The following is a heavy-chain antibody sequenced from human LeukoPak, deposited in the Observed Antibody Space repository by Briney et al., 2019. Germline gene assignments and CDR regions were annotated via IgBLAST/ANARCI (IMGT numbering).Heavy chain of an antibody. V-gene: IGHV1-18*01. D-gene: IGHD3-10*01. CDR2: ISAYNGNT. CDR1: GYTFTSYG. J-gene: IGHJ3*02. CDR3: ARAYYYGSGTSGRYAFDI. Sequence: ASVRVSCKASGYTFTSYGISWVRQAPGQGLEWMGWISAYNGNTNYAQKLQGRVTMTTDTSTSTAYMELRSLRSDDTAVYYCARAYYYGSGTSGRYAFDIWGQGTMVTVSS.